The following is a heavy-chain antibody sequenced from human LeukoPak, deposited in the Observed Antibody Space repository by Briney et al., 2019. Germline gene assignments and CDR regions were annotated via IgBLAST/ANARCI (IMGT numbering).Heavy chain of an antibody. V-gene: IGHV3-48*03. J-gene: IGHJ4*02. CDR3: AKDPRRYSRTGGYFDY. CDR2: ISSSGSTI. D-gene: IGHD6-13*01. CDR1: GFTFSSYE. Sequence: QPGGSLRLSCAASGFTFSSYEMNWVRQAPGKGLEWVSYISSSGSTIYYADSVKGRFTISRDNSKNTLYLQMNSLRAEDTAVYYCAKDPRRYSRTGGYFDYWGQGTLVTVSS.